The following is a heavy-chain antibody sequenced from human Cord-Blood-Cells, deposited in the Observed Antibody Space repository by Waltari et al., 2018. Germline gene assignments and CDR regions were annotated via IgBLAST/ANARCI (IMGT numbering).Heavy chain of an antibody. J-gene: IGHJ4*02. D-gene: IGHD6-19*01. CDR1: GYTFTSYG. Sequence: QVQLVQSGAEVKKPGASVKVSCKASGYTFTSYGISWVRQAPGQGLEWMGWISAYNGNTNYAQKLQGRVTMTTDPTTSTAYMELRSLRSDNTAVYYCARDRDSSGWYYFDYWGQGTLVTVSS. V-gene: IGHV1-18*01. CDR2: ISAYNGNT. CDR3: ARDRDSSGWYYFDY.